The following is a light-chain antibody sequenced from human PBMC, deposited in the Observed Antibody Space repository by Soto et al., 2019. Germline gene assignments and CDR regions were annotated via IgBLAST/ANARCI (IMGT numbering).Light chain of an antibody. J-gene: IGKJ1*01. CDR2: EAS. Sequence: DIQMTQSPSTLSASVGDSVTITCRASQTINRWLAWYQQKPGKAPNLLIFEASNLESGVPSRFSGSGSGTEFALTISSLQPDDFATYYCQQYNDWPWTFGQGSKVEIE. V-gene: IGKV1-5*03. CDR3: QQYNDWPWT. CDR1: QTINRW.